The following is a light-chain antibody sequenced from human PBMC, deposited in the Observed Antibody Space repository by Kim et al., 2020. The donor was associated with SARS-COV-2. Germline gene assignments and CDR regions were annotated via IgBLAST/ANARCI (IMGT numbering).Light chain of an antibody. CDR1: QSISNW. CDR2: DAS. CDR3: QQYNSLST. J-gene: IGKJ1*01. Sequence: SASVGDRVTITCRASQSISNWLAWYQQKPGKAPKLLIYDASSLERGGPSRFSGSGSGTEFTLTISSLQPDDFATYYCQQYNSLSTFGQGTKVDIK. V-gene: IGKV1-5*01.